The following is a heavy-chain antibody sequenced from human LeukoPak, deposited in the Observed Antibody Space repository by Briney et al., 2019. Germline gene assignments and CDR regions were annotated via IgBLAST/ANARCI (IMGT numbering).Heavy chain of an antibody. J-gene: IGHJ6*03. CDR1: GGSISSSSYD. V-gene: IGHV4-39*01. CDR2: IYYSGST. CDR3: ARLYYDFWSGYSNYMDV. D-gene: IGHD3-3*01. Sequence: SETVSLTCTVSGGSISSSSYDWGWLRQPPGKGLEWIGSIYYSGSTYYNPSLKSRVTISVDTSKNQFSLKMSSVTAADTAVYYCARLYYDFWSGYSNYMDVWGKGTTVTVSS.